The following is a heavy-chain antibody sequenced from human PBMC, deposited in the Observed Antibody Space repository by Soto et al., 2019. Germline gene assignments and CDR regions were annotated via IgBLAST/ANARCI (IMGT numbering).Heavy chain of an antibody. CDR2: INHSGST. CDR3: ARSWFGEYFDY. D-gene: IGHD3-10*01. J-gene: IGHJ4*02. V-gene: IGHV4-34*01. CDR1: GGSFSGYY. Sequence: SETLSLTCAVYGGSFSGYYWSWIRQPPGKGLEWIGEINHSGSTNYNPSLKSRVTISVDTSKNQFSLKLSSVTAADTAVYYCARSWFGEYFDYWGQGTLVTVSS.